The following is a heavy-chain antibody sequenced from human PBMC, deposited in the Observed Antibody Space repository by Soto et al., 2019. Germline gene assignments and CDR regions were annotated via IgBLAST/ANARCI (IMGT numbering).Heavy chain of an antibody. J-gene: IGHJ6*02. CDR1: GFTFSSYG. CDR2: IWYDGSNK. V-gene: IGHV3-33*01. Sequence: PGGSLRLSCAASGFTFSSYGMHWVRQAPGKGLEWVAVIWYDGSNKYYADSVKGRFTISRDNSKNTLYLQMNSLRAEDTAVYYCARDLTRIAVAGTGLFGYYYYGMDVWGQGTTVTVSS. D-gene: IGHD6-19*01. CDR3: ARDLTRIAVAGTGLFGYYYYGMDV.